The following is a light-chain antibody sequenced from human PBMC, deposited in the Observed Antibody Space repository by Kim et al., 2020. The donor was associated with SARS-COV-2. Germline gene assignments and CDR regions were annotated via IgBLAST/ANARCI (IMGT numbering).Light chain of an antibody. CDR3: NSRDSSADHRV. CDR2: GRN. V-gene: IGLV3-19*01. Sequence: ALGQTVKITCSGDSLRNYFASWYQQRPGQAPTLLIYGRNKRPSGIPDRFSGSKSGNTDSLTITGAQAEDEGDYYCNSRDSSADHRVFGGGTQLTVL. J-gene: IGLJ2*01. CDR1: SLRNYF.